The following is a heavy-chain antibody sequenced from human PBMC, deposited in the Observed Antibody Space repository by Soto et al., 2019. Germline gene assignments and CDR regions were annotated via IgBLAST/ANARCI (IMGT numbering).Heavy chain of an antibody. Sequence: SLTCTVSGDSISSSNSHWGWTRQPPGKGLEYIGSVYYGGAIFYSGNIYYNPSLKSRVTISVDTSKNQFSLRLSSVTAADTGVYYCVRYDRINMKPYSHEGFHIWGQGTIVTVSS. J-gene: IGHJ3*02. V-gene: IGHV4-39*01. CDR2: VYYGGAIFYSGNI. D-gene: IGHD3-3*02. CDR1: GDSISSSNSH. CDR3: VRYDRINMKPYSHEGFHI.